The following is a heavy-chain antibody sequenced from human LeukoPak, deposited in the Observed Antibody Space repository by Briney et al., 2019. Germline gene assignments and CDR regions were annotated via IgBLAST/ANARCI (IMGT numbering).Heavy chain of an antibody. CDR1: GFTFISYS. Sequence: GGSLRLSSAASGFTFISYSMNWVRQAPGKGLEWVSSISGSSSYIYYADSVKGRFTISRDNANNLLYLQMNSLRAEDTAVYYCARDHPLAARPSYYMDVWGKGTTVTVSS. V-gene: IGHV3-21*01. CDR3: ARDHPLAARPSYYMDV. J-gene: IGHJ6*03. D-gene: IGHD6-6*01. CDR2: ISGSSSYI.